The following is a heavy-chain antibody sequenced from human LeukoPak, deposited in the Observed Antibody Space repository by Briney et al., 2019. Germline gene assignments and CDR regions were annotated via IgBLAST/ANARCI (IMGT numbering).Heavy chain of an antibody. Sequence: PSETLSLTCAVYGGSFSGYYYSWIRQPPGKGLEWIGEINHSGSTNYNPSLKSRVTISVDTSKNQFSLKLTSVTAADTAVYYCARGKGGQQLVTSHYYYYYYMDVWGKGATVTVSS. CDR3: ARGKGGQQLVTSHYYYYYYMDV. CDR2: INHSGST. V-gene: IGHV4-34*01. J-gene: IGHJ6*03. CDR1: GGSFSGYY. D-gene: IGHD6-13*01.